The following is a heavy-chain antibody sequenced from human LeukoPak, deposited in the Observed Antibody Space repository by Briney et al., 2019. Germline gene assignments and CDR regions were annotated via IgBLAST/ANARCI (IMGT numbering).Heavy chain of an antibody. CDR1: GFTFSSYW. Sequence: AGGSLRLSCAASGFTFSSYWMHWVRQAPGKGLVWVSRINSDGSSTSYADSVKGRFTISRDNAKNTLYLQVNSLRAEDTAVYYCAKAAVYSRNWTPFDDWGQGTLVIVSS. CDR3: AKAAVYSRNWTPFDD. CDR2: INSDGSST. D-gene: IGHD6-13*01. V-gene: IGHV3-74*01. J-gene: IGHJ4*02.